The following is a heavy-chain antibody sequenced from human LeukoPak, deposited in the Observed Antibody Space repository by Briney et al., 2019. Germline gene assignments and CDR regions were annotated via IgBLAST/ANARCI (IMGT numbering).Heavy chain of an antibody. D-gene: IGHD3-10*01. Sequence: SETLSLTCTVSGGSISSYYWSWIRQPPGKGLEWIGYIYYSGSTNYNPSLKSRVTISVDTSKNQFSLKLSSVTAADTAVYYCARGSYGSGGVYYYYMDVWGKGTTVTISS. J-gene: IGHJ6*03. V-gene: IGHV4-59*01. CDR3: ARGSYGSGGVYYYYMDV. CDR1: GGSISSYY. CDR2: IYYSGST.